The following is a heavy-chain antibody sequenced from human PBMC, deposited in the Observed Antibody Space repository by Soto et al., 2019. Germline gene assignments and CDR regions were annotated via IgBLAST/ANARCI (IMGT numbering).Heavy chain of an antibody. V-gene: IGHV3-11*06. J-gene: IGHJ4*02. CDR3: ARARFLEWYYFDY. D-gene: IGHD3-3*01. CDR2: ISSSSTYT. CDR1: GFTFSDYY. Sequence: GSLRLSCAASGFTFSDYYMNWIRQAPGKGLEWVSYISSSSTYTNYADSVKGRFTISRDTAKKSLSLQMNSLRAEDTAVYYCARARFLEWYYFDYWGQGSLVTVSS.